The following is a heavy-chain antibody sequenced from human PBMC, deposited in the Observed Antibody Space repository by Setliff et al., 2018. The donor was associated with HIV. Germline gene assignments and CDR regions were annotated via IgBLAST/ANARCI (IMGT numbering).Heavy chain of an antibody. CDR3: TRGNMVRGVIVRDYFDY. V-gene: IGHV3-21*01. CDR2: ISSGSSYT. J-gene: IGHJ4*02. CDR1: GFTFSTYS. Sequence: PGGSLRLSCAASGFTFSTYSLNWVRQAPGKGLEWVSSISSGSSYTYYTDSMKGRFTISRDNAKNSLYLQMNSLRAEDTAVYYCTRGNMVRGVIVRDYFDYWGQGTLVTVSS. D-gene: IGHD3-10*01.